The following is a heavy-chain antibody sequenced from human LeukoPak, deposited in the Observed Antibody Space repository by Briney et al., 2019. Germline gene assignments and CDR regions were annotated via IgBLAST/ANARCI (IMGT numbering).Heavy chain of an antibody. J-gene: IGHJ4*02. V-gene: IGHV4-59*01. D-gene: IGHD3-9*01. Sequence: SETLSLTCTVSGGSISSYYWSWIRQPPGKGLEWIGHIYYSGSTNYNPSLKSRVTISVDTSKNQFSLKLSSVTAADTAVYYCARAFVNTRFRFDYWGQGTLVTVSS. CDR2: IYYSGST. CDR3: ARAFVNTRFRFDY. CDR1: GGSISSYY.